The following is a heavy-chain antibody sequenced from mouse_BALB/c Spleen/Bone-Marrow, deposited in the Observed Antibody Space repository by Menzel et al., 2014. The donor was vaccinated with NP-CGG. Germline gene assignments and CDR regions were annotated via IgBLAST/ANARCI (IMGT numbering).Heavy chain of an antibody. Sequence: DVMLVESGGGLVQPGGSRKLSCAASGFTFGSFGMHWVRQAPEKGLEWVAYISSGSSTIFYADTVKGRFTVSRDNPKNTLFLQMTSLRSEDTAMYYCTRGGNWDDFDYWGQGTTLTVSS. D-gene: IGHD4-1*01. CDR1: GFTFGSFG. V-gene: IGHV5-17*02. CDR3: TRGGNWDDFDY. CDR2: ISSGSSTI. J-gene: IGHJ2*01.